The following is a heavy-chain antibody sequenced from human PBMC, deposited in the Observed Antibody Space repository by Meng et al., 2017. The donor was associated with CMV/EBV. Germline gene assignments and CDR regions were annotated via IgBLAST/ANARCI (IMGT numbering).Heavy chain of an antibody. Sequence: TFSSYTISWVRQAPGQGLEWTGRIIPILGIANYAQKFQGRVTITADKSTSTAYMELSSLRSEDTAVYYCARDIDIVVVPAAIVGLDPWGQGTLVTVSS. CDR2: IIPILGIA. D-gene: IGHD2-2*02. CDR3: ARDIDIVVVPAAIVGLDP. V-gene: IGHV1-69*04. J-gene: IGHJ5*02. CDR1: TFSSYT.